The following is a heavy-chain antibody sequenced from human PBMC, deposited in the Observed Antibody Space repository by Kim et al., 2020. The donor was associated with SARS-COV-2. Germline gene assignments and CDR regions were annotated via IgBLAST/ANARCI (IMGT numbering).Heavy chain of an antibody. CDR1: GYSFTSYW. V-gene: IGHV5-10-1*01. CDR3: ARHTHTAINWFDP. J-gene: IGHJ5*02. Sequence: GESLKISCKGSGYSFTSYWISWVRQMPGKGLEWMGRIDPSDSYTNYSPSFQGHVTISADKSISTAYLQWSSLKASDTAMYYCARHTHTAINWFDPWGQGTLVTVSS. D-gene: IGHD5-18*01. CDR2: IDPSDSYT.